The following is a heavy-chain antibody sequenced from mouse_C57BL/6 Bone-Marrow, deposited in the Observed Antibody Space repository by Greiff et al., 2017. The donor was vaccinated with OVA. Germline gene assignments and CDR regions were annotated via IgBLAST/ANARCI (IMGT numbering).Heavy chain of an antibody. CDR2: IRSKSNNYAT. CDR1: GFSFNTYA. D-gene: IGHD2-5*01. J-gene: IGHJ4*01. CDR3: AFYSNYVMDY. Sequence: EVKLQESGGGLVQPKGSLKLSCAASGFSFNTYAMNWVRQAPGKGLEWVARIRSKSNNYATYYADSVKDRFTISRDDSESMLYLQMNNLKTEDTAMYYCAFYSNYVMDYWGQGTSVTVSS. V-gene: IGHV10-1*01.